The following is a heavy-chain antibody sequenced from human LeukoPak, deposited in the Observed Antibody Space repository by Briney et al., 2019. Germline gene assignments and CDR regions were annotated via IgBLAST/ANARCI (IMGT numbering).Heavy chain of an antibody. Sequence: SETLSLTCAVYGGSITGYYWSWIRQTPGRGLEWVGEIHYTGATSYNPSLKSRATISTDTSKNQFSLRLSSVTAVDTAVYYCARGNILTGYCFDFWGQGALVTVSS. CDR3: ARGNILTGYCFDF. CDR1: GGSITGYY. D-gene: IGHD3-9*01. CDR2: IHYTGAT. V-gene: IGHV4-34*01. J-gene: IGHJ4*02.